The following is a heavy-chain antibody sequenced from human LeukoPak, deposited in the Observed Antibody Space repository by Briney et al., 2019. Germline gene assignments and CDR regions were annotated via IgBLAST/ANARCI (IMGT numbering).Heavy chain of an antibody. D-gene: IGHD2-2*01. CDR1: GFTFSSYA. CDR3: ARDTKGCSSTSCLYYYYYMDV. V-gene: IGHV3-53*01. J-gene: IGHJ6*03. CDR2: IYSGGST. Sequence: PGGSLRLSCAASGFTFSSYAMSWVRQAPGKGLEWVSVIYSGGSTYYADSVKGRFTISRDNSKNTLYLQMNSLRAEDTAVYYCARDTKGCSSTSCLYYYYYMDVWGKGTTVTVSS.